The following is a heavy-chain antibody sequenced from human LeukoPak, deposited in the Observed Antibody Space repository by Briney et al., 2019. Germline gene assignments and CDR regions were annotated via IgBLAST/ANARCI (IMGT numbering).Heavy chain of an antibody. V-gene: IGHV3-30*02. J-gene: IGHJ4*02. CDR1: GFTFSGYG. CDR3: ARDVGDYDILTGSDY. D-gene: IGHD3-9*01. CDR2: VRYDGSNK. Sequence: GGSLRLSCAASGFTFSGYGMHWVRQAPGKGLEWISFVRYDGSNKYYADSVKGRFTISRDNSKNTLYLEMNNLRVEDTAVYYCARDVGDYDILTGSDYWGQGTLVTVSS.